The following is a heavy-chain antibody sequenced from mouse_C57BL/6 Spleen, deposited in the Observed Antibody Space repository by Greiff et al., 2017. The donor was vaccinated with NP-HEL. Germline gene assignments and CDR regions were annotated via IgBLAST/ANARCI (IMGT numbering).Heavy chain of an antibody. CDR2: IWTGGGT. CDR1: GFSLTSYA. D-gene: IGHD2-4*01. J-gene: IGHJ4*01. Sequence: VKVVESGPGLVAPSQSLSITCTVSGFSLTSYAISWVRQPPGKGLEWLGVIWTGGGTNYNSALKSRLSISKDNSKSQVFLKMNSLQTDDTARYYCARIPIYYDYDGAMDYWGQGTSVTVSS. CDR3: ARIPIYYDYDGAMDY. V-gene: IGHV2-9-1*01.